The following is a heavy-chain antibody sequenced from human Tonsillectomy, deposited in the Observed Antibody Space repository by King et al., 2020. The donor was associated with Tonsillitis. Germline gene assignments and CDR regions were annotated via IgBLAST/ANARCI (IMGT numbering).Heavy chain of an antibody. J-gene: IGHJ4*02. CDR2: ITWDGGTT. V-gene: IGHV3-43D*03. D-gene: IGHD5-12*01. CDR3: AKDRGEGNFFDY. CDR1: GFTFNDYG. Sequence: EVQLVESGGVVVQAGGSLRLSCAASGFTFNDYGFHWVRQAPGKGLEWVSLITWDGGTTDYADSVRGRFTISRDDSQDSLYLQMNRLRAEDTALYYCAKDRGEGNFFDYWGQGTLVTVFS.